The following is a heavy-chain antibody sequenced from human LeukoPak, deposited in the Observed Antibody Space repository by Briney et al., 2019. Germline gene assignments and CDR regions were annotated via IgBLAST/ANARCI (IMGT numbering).Heavy chain of an antibody. Sequence: PSETLSLTCTVSGGTISSSSYYWGWIRQPPGKGLEWIGSIYYSGTTYYNPSLKSRVTISVDTSKSQFSLRLTSVTAADTAVYYCAITAAYYYDSSDYGYPDYWGQGTLVTVSS. CDR1: GGTISSSSYY. CDR2: IYYSGTT. CDR3: AITAAYYYDSSDYGYPDY. J-gene: IGHJ4*02. V-gene: IGHV4-39*01. D-gene: IGHD3-22*01.